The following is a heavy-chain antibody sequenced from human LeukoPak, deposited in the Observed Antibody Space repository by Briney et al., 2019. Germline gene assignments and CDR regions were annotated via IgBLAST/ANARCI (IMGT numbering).Heavy chain of an antibody. CDR2: INPNSGGT. CDR1: GYTFTGYY. Sequence: ASVKVSCKASGYTFTGYYMHWVRQAPGQGLEWMGRINPNSGGTNYAQKFQGRVTMTRDTSISTAYMELSRLRSDDTAVYYCARDESYYGSGSYYRYYYYYVDVWGKGTTVTVSS. V-gene: IGHV1-2*06. J-gene: IGHJ6*03. CDR3: ARDESYYGSGSYYRYYYYYVDV. D-gene: IGHD3-10*01.